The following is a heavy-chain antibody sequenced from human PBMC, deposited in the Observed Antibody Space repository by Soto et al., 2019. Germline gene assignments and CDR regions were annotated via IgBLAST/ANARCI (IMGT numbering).Heavy chain of an antibody. CDR2: LYYSGST. V-gene: IGHV4-39*01. J-gene: IGHJ4*02. CDR3: ARVQWELLSYFDY. CDR1: GGSISSSNYY. D-gene: IGHD1-26*01. Sequence: SETLSLTCTVSGGSISSSNYYWAWIRQSPGKGLEWVATLYYSGSTYSNPSLKSRVTISVDTSKNQFSLKLSSVTAADTAVYYCARVQWELLSYFDYWGLGTLVT.